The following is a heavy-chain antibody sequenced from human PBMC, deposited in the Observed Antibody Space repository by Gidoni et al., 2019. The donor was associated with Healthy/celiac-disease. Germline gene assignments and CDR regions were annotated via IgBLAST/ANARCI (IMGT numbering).Heavy chain of an antibody. D-gene: IGHD6-13*01. Sequence: EVQLVESGGGLVKPGGYLRLSCAASGLNFSSYSMNWVRQAPGKGLEWVSSISSSSSYIYYADSVKGRFTISRDNAKNSLYLQMNSLRAEDTAVYYCARDLYSSWYEVANYYYGMDVWGQGTTVTVSS. CDR2: ISSSSSYI. V-gene: IGHV3-21*01. CDR1: GLNFSSYS. J-gene: IGHJ6*02. CDR3: ARDLYSSWYEVANYYYGMDV.